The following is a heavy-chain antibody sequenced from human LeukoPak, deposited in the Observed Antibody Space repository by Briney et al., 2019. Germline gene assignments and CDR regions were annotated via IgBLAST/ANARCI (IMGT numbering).Heavy chain of an antibody. D-gene: IGHD6-19*01. CDR1: GYTFTGYY. Sequence: ASVKVSCKASGYTFTGYYMHWVRQAPGQGLEWMGWINPNSGGTNYAQKFQGRVTMTRDTSISTAYMELSRLRSDDTAVYYCATSTPMAAAGRDNGFDPWGQETRVTVSS. CDR2: INPNSGGT. J-gene: IGHJ5*02. CDR3: ATSTPMAAAGRDNGFDP. V-gene: IGHV1-2*02.